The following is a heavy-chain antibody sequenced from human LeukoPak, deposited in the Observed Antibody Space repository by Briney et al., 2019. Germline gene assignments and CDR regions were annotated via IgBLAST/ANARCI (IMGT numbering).Heavy chain of an antibody. Sequence: SETLSLTCIVSGGSISSRSFYWGWVRQPPGKGLEWIGTIYYSGSAYYNPSLKNRVTISVDTSMSQFSLKLNSVTAVDTAVYYCARHGIEENYYGPYSFYYFYYMDVWGKGTTVTISS. D-gene: IGHD3-10*01. V-gene: IGHV4-39*01. CDR1: GGSISSRSFY. CDR2: IYYSGSA. J-gene: IGHJ6*03. CDR3: ARHGIEENYYGPYSFYYFYYMDV.